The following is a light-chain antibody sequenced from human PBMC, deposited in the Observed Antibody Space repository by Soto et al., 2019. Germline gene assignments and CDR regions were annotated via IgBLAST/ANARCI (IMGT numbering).Light chain of an antibody. CDR1: QSVSSW. CDR3: QHYKSYFFT. Sequence: DIQMPQSPSTLSASVGDRVTITCRASQSVSSWLAWYQQKPGKAPKLLIYDTSSLESGVPSRFSGSGSGTEFTLTISSLQPDDFATYCCQHYKSYFFTFGPGTKVEIK. J-gene: IGKJ3*01. V-gene: IGKV1-5*01. CDR2: DTS.